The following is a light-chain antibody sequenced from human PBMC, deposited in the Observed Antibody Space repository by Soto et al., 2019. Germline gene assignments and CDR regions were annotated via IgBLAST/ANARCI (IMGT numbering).Light chain of an antibody. V-gene: IGKV3-20*01. CDR2: GAS. CDR3: QHYGGSPRT. J-gene: IGKJ1*01. Sequence: VVLMQSPGTLSLSPGERATLSCRASQSLSSSYLAWYQQKPGQAPRLLIYGASSRATGIPDRFSGSGSGTGFTLTISRVEPEDFAVYDYQHYGGSPRTFGQGTKVEIK. CDR1: QSLSSSY.